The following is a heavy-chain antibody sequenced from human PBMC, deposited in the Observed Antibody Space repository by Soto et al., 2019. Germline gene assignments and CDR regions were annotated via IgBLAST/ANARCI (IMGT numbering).Heavy chain of an antibody. CDR1: GGSITGYY. D-gene: IGHD3-9*01. J-gene: IGHJ3*02. V-gene: IGHV4-59*01. CDR2: IYYSGST. CDR3: ARDYDISTGPDAFDI. Sequence: SETLSLTCSVSGGSITGYYWSWIRQPPGKGLEWFGYIYYSGSTNYNPSLKSRVTISVDTSKNQFSLMLSSVAAADTAIFYCARDYDISTGPDAFDILGQGTMVTVSS.